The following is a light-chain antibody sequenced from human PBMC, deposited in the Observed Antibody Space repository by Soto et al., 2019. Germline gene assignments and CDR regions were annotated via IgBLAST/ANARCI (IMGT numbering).Light chain of an antibody. CDR3: ASYTSSRTSVI. V-gene: IGLV2-14*01. CDR2: EVS. Sequence: QSALTHPASVSGSPGQSITISCTGTSSDVGGYKYVSWDQQHPDKAPKLIIFEVSNRPSGISSRFSGSKSGNTASLTISGLQAEDEADYYGASYTSSRTSVIVGRGTKLTVL. J-gene: IGLJ2*01. CDR1: SSDVGGYKY.